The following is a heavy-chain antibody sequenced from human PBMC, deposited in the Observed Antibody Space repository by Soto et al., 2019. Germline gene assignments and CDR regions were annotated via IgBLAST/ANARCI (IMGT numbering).Heavy chain of an antibody. CDR1: GYTFTGYY. CDR2: INPNSGGT. Sequence: EASVKVSCKASGYTFTGYYMHWVRQAPGQGLEWMGWINPNSGGTNYAQKFQGWVTMTRDTSISTAYMELSRLRSDDTAVYYCAREFYSGSYRVYGMDVWGQGTTVTVSS. CDR3: AREFYSGSYRVYGMDV. J-gene: IGHJ6*02. D-gene: IGHD3-10*01. V-gene: IGHV1-2*04.